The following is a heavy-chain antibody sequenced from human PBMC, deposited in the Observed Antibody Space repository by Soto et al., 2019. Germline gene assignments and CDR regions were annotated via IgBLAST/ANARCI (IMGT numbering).Heavy chain of an antibody. V-gene: IGHV4-39*01. Sequence: QLQLQESGPGLVKPSETLSLTCTVSGGSISSSSYYWGWIRQPPGKGLEWIGSIYYSGSTYYNPSLKSRVTISVDTSKNQFSLKLSSVTAADTAVYYCARLTYYDILTGYSPYMDVWGKGTTVTVSS. CDR1: GGSISSSSYY. D-gene: IGHD3-9*01. J-gene: IGHJ6*03. CDR3: ARLTYYDILTGYSPYMDV. CDR2: IYYSGST.